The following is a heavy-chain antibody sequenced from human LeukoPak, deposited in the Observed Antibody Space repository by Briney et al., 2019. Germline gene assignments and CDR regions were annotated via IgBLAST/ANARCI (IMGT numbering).Heavy chain of an antibody. Sequence: PGGSVRLSCATSGFSFTTYGFHWLRQAPGKGLEWVAVIWYDGSKTYYPDSVKGRFTMSRDNSKNTLYLQMNSLRADDTAVYYCARDVCSGGACFDCWGQGTLVTVSS. V-gene: IGHV3-33*01. CDR1: GFSFTTYG. J-gene: IGHJ4*02. CDR3: ARDVCSGGACFDC. D-gene: IGHD2-21*02. CDR2: IWYDGSKT.